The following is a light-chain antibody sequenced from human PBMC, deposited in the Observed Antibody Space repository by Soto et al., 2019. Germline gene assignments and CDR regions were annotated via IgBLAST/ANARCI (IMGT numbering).Light chain of an antibody. V-gene: IGKV1-39*01. CDR2: AAS. Sequence: DIQMTQSPSSLSASVGDRVTITCQTSQIISSYLNWYQQKPGKVPKLLIYAASTLEGGVPSRFSGSGSGTDFTLTISSLQPEDFATYYCQQSYSTPHTFGGGTKVDIK. J-gene: IGKJ4*01. CDR3: QQSYSTPHT. CDR1: QIISSY.